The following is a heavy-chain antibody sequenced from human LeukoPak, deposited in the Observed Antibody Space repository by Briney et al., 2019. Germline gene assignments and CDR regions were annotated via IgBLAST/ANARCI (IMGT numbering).Heavy chain of an antibody. CDR3: GSSIGYSSSWYSEYAFDI. D-gene: IGHD6-13*01. CDR1: GGSINSYY. V-gene: IGHV4-59*12. Sequence: RPSETLSLTCTVSGGSINSYYWSWIRQSPGKGLEWIGEIYHSGSTNYNPSLKSRVTISVDKSKNQFSLKLSSVTAADTAVYYCGSSIGYSSSWYSEYAFDIWGQGTMVTVSS. J-gene: IGHJ3*02. CDR2: IYHSGST.